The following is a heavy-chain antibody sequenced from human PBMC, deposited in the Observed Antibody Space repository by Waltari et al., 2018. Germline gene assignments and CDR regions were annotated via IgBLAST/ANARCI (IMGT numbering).Heavy chain of an antibody. CDR2: INHNGDT. V-gene: IGHV4-34*01. J-gene: IGHJ4*02. CDR1: GGSFIDYY. Sequence: QVQLQQWGAGLVKPSEPLSLTCAVSGGSFIDYYWSRIRQSPGKGLEWIGEINHNGDTNYNPSLKSRVTFSVDTSKSQISLRLNSVTAADTALYFCARVTTVRLFDYWGQGTQVTVSS. D-gene: IGHD4-17*01. CDR3: ARVTTVRLFDY.